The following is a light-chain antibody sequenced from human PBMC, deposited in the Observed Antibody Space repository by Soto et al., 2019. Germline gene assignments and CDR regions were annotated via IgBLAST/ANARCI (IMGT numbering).Light chain of an antibody. J-gene: IGKJ1*01. Sequence: EIVLTQSPGTLSLSPGERATLSCRASQSVSSSFLAWYQQKPGQAPRLLIYGASSRATGIPDRFSGSGSGTDFTLTISRLEPEDFALYYCQQYGISPPTFGQGTKVEIK. CDR3: QQYGISPPT. CDR1: QSVSSSF. CDR2: GAS. V-gene: IGKV3-20*01.